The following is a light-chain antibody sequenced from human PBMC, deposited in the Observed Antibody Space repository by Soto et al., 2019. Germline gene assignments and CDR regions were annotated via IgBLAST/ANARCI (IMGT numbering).Light chain of an antibody. Sequence: IGAIQYACTMSWSSAYRSTXSCSTTQSVSNSYLAWYQQKPGQAPRLLIYGASDRATGIPDRFSGSRYRTGFTFTIRSLQPGDFVFYYCEPPDTSPLTFGQGTRMGIK. V-gene: IGKV3D-7*01. CDR1: QSVSNSY. J-gene: IGKJ5*01. CDR2: GAS. CDR3: EPPDTSPLT.